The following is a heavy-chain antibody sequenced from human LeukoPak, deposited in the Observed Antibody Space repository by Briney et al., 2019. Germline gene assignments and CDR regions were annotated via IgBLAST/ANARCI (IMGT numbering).Heavy chain of an antibody. CDR3: ARDPQGGGYSYGPYFDY. V-gene: IGHV3-21*01. Sequence: GGSLRLSCAASGFTFSSYSMNWVRQAPGKGLEWVSSISSSSSYIYYADSVKGRFTISRDNAKNSLYLQMNSLRAEDTAVYYCARDPQGGGYSYGPYFDYWGQGTLVTVSS. CDR1: GFTFSSYS. D-gene: IGHD5-18*01. CDR2: ISSSSSYI. J-gene: IGHJ4*02.